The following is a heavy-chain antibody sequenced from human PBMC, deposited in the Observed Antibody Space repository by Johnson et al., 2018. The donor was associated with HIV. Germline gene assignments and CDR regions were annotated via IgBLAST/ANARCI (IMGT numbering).Heavy chain of an antibody. CDR2: IWYDGSNK. D-gene: IGHD5-24*01. Sequence: QVQLVESGGGVVQPGRSPRLSCVASGFTFSSYGMHWVRQAPGKGLEWVAVIWYDGSNKYYADSVKGRFTIYRDNSKNTLYLQMNSLRVEDTAVYYCARDLGWLQSGDAFDIWGRGKMVTVSS. CDR3: ARDLGWLQSGDAFDI. J-gene: IGHJ3*02. V-gene: IGHV3-30*19. CDR1: GFTFSSYG.